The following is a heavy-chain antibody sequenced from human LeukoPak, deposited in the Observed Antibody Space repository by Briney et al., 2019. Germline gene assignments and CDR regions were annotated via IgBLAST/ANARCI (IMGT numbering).Heavy chain of an antibody. Sequence: PGGSLRLSCAASGFTFSSYEMNWVRQAPGKGLEWVSYISSSGSTIYYADSVKGRFTISRDNSKNTLYLQMNSLRAEDTAAYYCARHMLGGKRSFDSWGQGTLVTVSS. CDR1: GFTFSSYE. CDR2: ISSSGSTI. J-gene: IGHJ4*02. CDR3: ARHMLGGKRSFDS. V-gene: IGHV3-48*03. D-gene: IGHD4-23*01.